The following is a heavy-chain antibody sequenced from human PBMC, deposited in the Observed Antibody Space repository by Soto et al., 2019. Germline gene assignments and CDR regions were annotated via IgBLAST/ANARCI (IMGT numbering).Heavy chain of an antibody. CDR2: IKQDGSEK. D-gene: IGHD3-16*01. CDR1: GFPLSSYW. J-gene: IGHJ4*02. Sequence: QAGGSMRISCEASGFPLSSYWMSWVRKDPGKGLEWVANIKQDGSEKYYVDSVKGRFTISRDNAKNSLYLQMNSLRAEDTAVYYCASDDRLEEYFDYWGQGTLVTVSS. CDR3: ASDDRLEEYFDY. V-gene: IGHV3-7*01.